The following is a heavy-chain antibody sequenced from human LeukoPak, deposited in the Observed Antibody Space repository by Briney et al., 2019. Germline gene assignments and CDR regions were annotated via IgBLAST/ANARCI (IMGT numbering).Heavy chain of an antibody. CDR1: GFTVSSNY. J-gene: IGHJ4*03. CDR3: ARDKGSYGRYFDY. V-gene: IGHV3-53*01. D-gene: IGHD5-18*01. CDR2: IYSGGST. Sequence: TGGSLRLSCAASGFTVSSNYMSWVRRAPGKGLEWVSVIYSGGSTYYADSVKGRFTISRDNSKNTLYLQMNSLRAEDTAVYYCARDKGSYGRYFDYWGQGTLVTVSS.